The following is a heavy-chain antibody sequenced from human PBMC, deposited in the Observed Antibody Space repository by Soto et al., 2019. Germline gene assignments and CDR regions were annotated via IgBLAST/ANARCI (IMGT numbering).Heavy chain of an antibody. J-gene: IGHJ6*01. D-gene: IGHD6-19*01. Sequence: WGSLLLSCAASVFTFSNAWMSWVRQAPGRGLDLVGRIKSKTDGGTTDYAAPVKGRFTISRDDSKNTLYLQMNSLKTEDTAVYYCTTDPIVQWLVSYYYYGMDVWGQGTTVTVSS. CDR1: VFTFSNAW. CDR2: IKSKTDGGTT. V-gene: IGHV3-15*01. CDR3: TTDPIVQWLVSYYYYGMDV.